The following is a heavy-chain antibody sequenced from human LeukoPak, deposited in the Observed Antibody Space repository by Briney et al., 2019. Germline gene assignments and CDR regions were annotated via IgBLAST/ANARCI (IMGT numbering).Heavy chain of an antibody. V-gene: IGHV3-23*01. CDR2: ISGSGGST. D-gene: IGHD2-2*01. J-gene: IGHJ4*02. CDR3: AGTSPFHRYCSSTSCYAVFDY. CDR1: GFTFSSYG. Sequence: PGGSLRLSCAASGFTFSSYGMSWVRQAPGKGLEWVSAISGSGGSTYYADSVKGRFTISRDNSKNTLYLQMNSLRAEDTAVYYCAGTSPFHRYCSSTSCYAVFDYWGQGTLVTVSS.